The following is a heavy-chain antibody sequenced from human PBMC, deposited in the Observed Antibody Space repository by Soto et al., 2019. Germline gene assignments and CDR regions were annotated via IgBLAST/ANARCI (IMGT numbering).Heavy chain of an antibody. D-gene: IGHD6-13*01. CDR3: ARHRAAAGTDNWYDP. J-gene: IGHJ5*02. Sequence: SETLSLTCTVSGGSISSSSYYWGWIRQPPGKGLEWIGSIYYSGSTYYNPSLKSRVTISVDTSKNQFSLKLSSVTAADTAVYYCARHRAAAGTDNWYDPWGQGTLVTVSS. CDR2: IYYSGST. V-gene: IGHV4-39*01. CDR1: GGSISSSSYY.